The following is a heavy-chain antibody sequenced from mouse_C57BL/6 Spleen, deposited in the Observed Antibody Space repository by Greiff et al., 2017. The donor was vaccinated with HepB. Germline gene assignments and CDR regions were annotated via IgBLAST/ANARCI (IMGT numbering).Heavy chain of an antibody. Sequence: VQLQQSGAELVKPGASVKISCKASGYAFSSYWMNWVKQRPGKGLEWIGQIYPGDGDTNYNGKFKGKATLTADKSSSTAYMQLSSLTSEDSAVYFCARDYYYGSSVYYYAMDYWGQGTSVTVSS. CDR1: GYAFSSYW. CDR3: ARDYYYGSSVYYYAMDY. D-gene: IGHD1-1*01. J-gene: IGHJ4*01. V-gene: IGHV1-80*01. CDR2: IYPGDGDT.